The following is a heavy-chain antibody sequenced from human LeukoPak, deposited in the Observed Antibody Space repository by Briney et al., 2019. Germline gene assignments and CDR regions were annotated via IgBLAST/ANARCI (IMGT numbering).Heavy chain of an antibody. CDR1: GGSMRSTSYY. V-gene: IGHV4-39*01. J-gene: IGHJ4*02. CDR2: IYYDGST. Sequence: PSGTLSLTCIVSGGSMRSTSYYWDWIREPPGKGLEWIATIYYDGSTSHYTPSLKSRVTMFVDTAKNQFSLNLSSVTAADTAVYYCAGQGGGVALDYWGQGMLVTVSS. D-gene: IGHD2-8*01. CDR3: AGQGGGVALDY.